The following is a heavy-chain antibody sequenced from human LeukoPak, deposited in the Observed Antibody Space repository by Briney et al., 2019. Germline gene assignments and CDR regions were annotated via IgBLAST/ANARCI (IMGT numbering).Heavy chain of an antibody. J-gene: IGHJ4*02. Sequence: TGGSLRLSCAASGYSFNNYAMHWVRQAPDKGLEWVAAIWYDGSNKYYADHVKGRVTISRDNSKGTLYLQTYSLRAGDTAVYYCAKDNDLWNSYDRGGGFGYWGQGTLVTVSS. D-gene: IGHD3-3*01. CDR2: IWYDGSNK. CDR3: AKDNDLWNSYDRGGGFGY. V-gene: IGHV3-33*06. CDR1: GYSFNNYA.